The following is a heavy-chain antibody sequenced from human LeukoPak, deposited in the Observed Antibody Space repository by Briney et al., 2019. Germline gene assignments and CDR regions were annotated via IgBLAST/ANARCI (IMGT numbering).Heavy chain of an antibody. J-gene: IGHJ6*02. D-gene: IGHD6-19*01. V-gene: IGHV1-69*04. CDR1: GGTFSSYA. Sequence: ASVKVSCKASGGTFSSYAISWVRQAPGQGLEWMGRIIPIFGIANYAQKFQGRVTITADKSTSTAYMEPSSLRSEDTAVYYCARDRGSSSGWYDLPLNYYYYYGMDVWGQGTTVTVSS. CDR3: ARDRGSSSGWYDLPLNYYYYYGMDV. CDR2: IIPIFGIA.